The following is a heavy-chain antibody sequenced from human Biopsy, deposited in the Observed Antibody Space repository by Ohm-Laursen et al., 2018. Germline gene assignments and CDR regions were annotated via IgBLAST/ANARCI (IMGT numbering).Heavy chain of an antibody. Sequence: SLRLSCAASGFTFNSYWMHWVRQAPGKGLEWVAFIFYDGSNTYYADSVKGRFTISRDNSRDTLYLQMSSLRAEDTAVYYCAKDRYNYTPIGGFSMDVWGQGTTVTVSS. J-gene: IGHJ6*02. CDR1: GFTFNSYW. D-gene: IGHD5-18*01. CDR2: IFYDGSNT. CDR3: AKDRYNYTPIGGFSMDV. V-gene: IGHV3-30*18.